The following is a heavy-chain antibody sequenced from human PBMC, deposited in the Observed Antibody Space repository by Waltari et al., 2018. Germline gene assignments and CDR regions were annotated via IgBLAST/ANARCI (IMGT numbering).Heavy chain of an antibody. V-gene: IGHV4-4*07. CDR1: AGSVRGHY. D-gene: IGHD6-19*01. J-gene: IGHJ4*02. CDR2: VYSTGAA. CDR3: AESDSGSWQYFFNS. Sequence: QMKLLESGPGLVKPSETLSLTCTVSAGSVRGHYWRWIRQPAGKGLEWIGRVYSTGAANYNPSLGRRATISVDTTKKQVSLMLTSVTAADTAMYFCAESDSGSWQYFFNSWGPGALVTVSS.